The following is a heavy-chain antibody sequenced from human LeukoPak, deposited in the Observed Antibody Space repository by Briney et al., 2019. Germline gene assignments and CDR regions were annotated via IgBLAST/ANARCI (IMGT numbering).Heavy chain of an antibody. D-gene: IGHD5-18*01. J-gene: IGHJ4*02. V-gene: IGHV3-23*01. CDR3: AKGGGYSYGYFLDY. Sequence: GGSLRLSCAASGFTFNNYAMNWVRQAPGKGLEWVSGISGSGASTYYADSVEGRFTISRDNSKNTLYLQMDSLRAEDTAVYYCAKGGGYSYGYFLDYWGQGTLVTVSS. CDR2: ISGSGAST. CDR1: GFTFNNYA.